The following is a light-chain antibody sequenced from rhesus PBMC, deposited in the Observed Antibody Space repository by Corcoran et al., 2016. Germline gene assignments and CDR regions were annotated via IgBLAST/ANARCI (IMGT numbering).Light chain of an antibody. V-gene: IGKV1-74*01. CDR1: ENVNNY. J-gene: IGKJ3*01. CDR2: KAS. Sequence: DIQMTQSPSSLSASVGDRVTITCRASENVNNYLHWYQQKPGKAPELLIYKASTLKSGVPSRFSGRGSGTDFTLTISSLQPEDFATYYCQHSYGSPFTFGPGTKLDIK. CDR3: QHSYGSPFT.